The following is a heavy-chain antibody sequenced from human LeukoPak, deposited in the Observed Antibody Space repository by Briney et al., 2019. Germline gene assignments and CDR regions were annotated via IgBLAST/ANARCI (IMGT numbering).Heavy chain of an antibody. CDR2: IIPIFGIA. Sequence: ASVKVSCKASGGTFSSYALSWVRQAPGQGLEWMGRIIPIFGIANYAQRFQGRVTITADKSTSTAYMELSSLRSEDTVVYYCAREDHIVVVPAAKEVWFDPWGQGTLVTVSS. D-gene: IGHD2-2*01. V-gene: IGHV1-69*04. CDR3: AREDHIVVVPAAKEVWFDP. J-gene: IGHJ5*02. CDR1: GGTFSSYA.